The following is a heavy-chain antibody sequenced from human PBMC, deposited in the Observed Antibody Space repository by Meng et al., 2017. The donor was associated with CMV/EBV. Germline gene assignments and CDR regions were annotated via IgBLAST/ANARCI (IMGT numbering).Heavy chain of an antibody. CDR2: IKQDGSEK. Sequence: GESLNISCAASGFTFSSYWMSWVRQAPGKGLEWVANIKQDGSEKYYVDSVKGRFTISRDNAKNSLYLQMNSLRAEDTAVYYCARDPNLLAYYYDSSGWYWGQGTLVTVSS. J-gene: IGHJ4*02. V-gene: IGHV3-7*01. CDR1: GFTFSSYW. D-gene: IGHD3-22*01. CDR3: ARDPNLLAYYYDSSGWY.